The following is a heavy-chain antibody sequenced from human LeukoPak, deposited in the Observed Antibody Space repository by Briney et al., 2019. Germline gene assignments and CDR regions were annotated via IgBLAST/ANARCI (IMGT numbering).Heavy chain of an antibody. CDR3: ARHGSGVWFDP. V-gene: IGHV4-59*08. CDR2: ILYSGNT. CDR1: SGSISPYY. Sequence: SETLSLTCSASSGSISPYYWSWIRQPPGKGLEWIGYILYSGNTNYNPSLKSRVTISLDTSKKQFSLKLNSVTAADTAVYYCARHGSGVWFDPWGQGTLVTVSS. J-gene: IGHJ5*02. D-gene: IGHD2-15*01.